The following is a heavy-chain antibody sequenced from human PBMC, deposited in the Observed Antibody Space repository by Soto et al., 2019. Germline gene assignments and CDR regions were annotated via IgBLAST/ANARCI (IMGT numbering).Heavy chain of an antibody. CDR3: ATIAGRPENYYYGMDV. V-gene: IGHV1-69*06. CDR1: GGTFSSYG. J-gene: IGHJ6*02. D-gene: IGHD6-6*01. Sequence: ASVKVSCKASGGTFSSYGISWVRQAPGQGLEWMGGIIPVFGTADYAQKFQGRVTITADKSTSTAYMELSSLRSEDTAVYYCATIAGRPENYYYGMDVWGQGTTVTVPS. CDR2: IIPVFGTA.